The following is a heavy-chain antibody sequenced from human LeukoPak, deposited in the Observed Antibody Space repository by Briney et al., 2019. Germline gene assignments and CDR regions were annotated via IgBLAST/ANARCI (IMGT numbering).Heavy chain of an antibody. J-gene: IGHJ4*02. Sequence: ASVKVSCKASGYTFTGYYMHWVRQAPGQGLEWMGWINPNSGGTNYAQKFQGWVTMTRDTSISTAYMELSRLRFDDTAVYYCARATDIVATIGFDYWGQGTLVTVSS. CDR3: ARATDIVATIGFDY. CDR1: GYTFTGYY. D-gene: IGHD5-12*01. V-gene: IGHV1-2*04. CDR2: INPNSGGT.